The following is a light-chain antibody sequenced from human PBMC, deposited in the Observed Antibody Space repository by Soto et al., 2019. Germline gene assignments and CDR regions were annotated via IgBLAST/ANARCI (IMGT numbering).Light chain of an antibody. J-gene: IGKJ2*03. CDR1: QSVSSTY. Sequence: EIVLTQSPGTPSLSPGEGATLSCRASQSVSSTYLAWYQHKPGQAPRLLIYGASSRATGIPDRFSGSGSGTDFTLTISRLEPEDFAMYYCQQYGSSPRYSFGPGTKLEIK. CDR2: GAS. CDR3: QQYGSSPRYS. V-gene: IGKV3-20*01.